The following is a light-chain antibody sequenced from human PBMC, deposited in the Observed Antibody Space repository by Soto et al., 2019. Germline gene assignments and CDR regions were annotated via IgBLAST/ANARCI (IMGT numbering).Light chain of an antibody. Sequence: QSVLTQPPSASGSPGQSVTISCTGTSSDVGGYNYVSWYQQHPGKAPKLMVFEVNRWPSGVPDRFSGSKSGNTASLTVSGLQAEDEADYYCCSYAGSNSFVFGGGTKLTVL. J-gene: IGLJ2*01. CDR2: EVN. CDR3: CSYAGSNSFV. V-gene: IGLV2-8*01. CDR1: SSDVGGYNY.